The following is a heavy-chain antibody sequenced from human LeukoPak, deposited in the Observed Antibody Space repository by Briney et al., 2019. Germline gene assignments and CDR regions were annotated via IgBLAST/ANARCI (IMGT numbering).Heavy chain of an antibody. CDR1: GFIFGYYA. J-gene: IGHJ6*03. CDR2: ISNDGSNK. D-gene: IGHD6-19*01. CDR3: AKGSKAVLFTRDHYMDV. V-gene: IGHV3-30*04. Sequence: PGGSLRLSCAASGFIFGYYAMHWVRQAPGKGLEWVAVISNDGSNKYYADSVKGRFTISRDNSKNTLYLQMNSLRAEDTAVYYCAKGSKAVLFTRDHYMDVWGKGTTVTISS.